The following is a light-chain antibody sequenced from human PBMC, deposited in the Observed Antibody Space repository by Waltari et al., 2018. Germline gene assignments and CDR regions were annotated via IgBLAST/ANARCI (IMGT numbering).Light chain of an antibody. CDR2: SNN. V-gene: IGLV1-44*01. Sequence: QSLLTQAPSASGTPGQTVTISCSGRSSNIGSNTVNWYQQLTGTAPKLLIYSNNQRPSGVPARFAGAKAGTSAYLAISGLQSEDEADYYCGTGDDSLNGPLFGGGTKVTVL. CDR1: SSNIGSNT. CDR3: GTGDDSLNGPL. J-gene: IGLJ2*01.